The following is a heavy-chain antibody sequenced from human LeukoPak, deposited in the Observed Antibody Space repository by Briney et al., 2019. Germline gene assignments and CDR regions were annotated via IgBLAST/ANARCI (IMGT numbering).Heavy chain of an antibody. J-gene: IGHJ4*02. CDR1: GFTLSGSA. D-gene: IGHD3-3*01. Sequence: PGGSLRLSCAASGFTLSGSAMHWVRQASGKGLEWVGRIRSKANSYATAYAASVKGRFTISRDDSKNTAYLQMNSLKTEDTAVYYCLVLRFLEWKVDYWGQGTLVTVSS. V-gene: IGHV3-73*01. CDR2: IRSKANSYAT. CDR3: LVLRFLEWKVDY.